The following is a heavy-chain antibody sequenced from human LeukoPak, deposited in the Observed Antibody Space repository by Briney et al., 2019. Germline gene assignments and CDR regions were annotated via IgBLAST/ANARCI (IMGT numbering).Heavy chain of an antibody. V-gene: IGHV3-48*01. CDR1: GFRFRDYW. CDR3: ARDPWAFSSSSRVY. D-gene: IGHD6-13*01. Sequence: AGGSLRLSCAASGFRFRDYWMNWVRQAPGKGLEWVSYISSSSSTIYYADSVKGRFTVSRDNAKNSLNLQMNSLRAEDTAVYYCARDPWAFSSSSRVYWGQGTLVTVSS. CDR2: ISSSSSTI. J-gene: IGHJ4*02.